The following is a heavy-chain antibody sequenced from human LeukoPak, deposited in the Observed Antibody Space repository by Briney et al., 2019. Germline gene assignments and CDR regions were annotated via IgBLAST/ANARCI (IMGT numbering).Heavy chain of an antibody. CDR3: AKDRAYSSSHLDY. V-gene: IGHV3-9*01. Sequence: GGSLRLSCAASGFTFDDYAMHWVRHAPGKGLEWVSGISWNSGSIGYADSVKGRFTISRDNAKNSLYLQMNSLRAEDTALYYCAKDRAYSSSHLDYWGQGTLVTVSS. D-gene: IGHD6-13*01. CDR1: GFTFDDYA. CDR2: ISWNSGSI. J-gene: IGHJ4*02.